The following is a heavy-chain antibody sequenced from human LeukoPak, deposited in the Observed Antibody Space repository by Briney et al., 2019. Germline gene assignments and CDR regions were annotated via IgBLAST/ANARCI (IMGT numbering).Heavy chain of an antibody. CDR3: ARRGESTNYGDYRFDS. CDR2: ISSTGGNT. Sequence: GGSLRLSCTVSGFTFSSYAMSWVRQAPGKGLEWVSAISSTGGNTYHADSVKGRFTISRDNSKNTLYLQMSSLRVEDTAVYYCARRGESTNYGDYRFDSWGQGTLVIVSS. V-gene: IGHV3-23*01. J-gene: IGHJ4*02. CDR1: GFTFSSYA. D-gene: IGHD4-17*01.